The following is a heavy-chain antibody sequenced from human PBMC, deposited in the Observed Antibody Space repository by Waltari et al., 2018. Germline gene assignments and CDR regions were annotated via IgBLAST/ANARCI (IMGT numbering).Heavy chain of an antibody. CDR3: ARPNGSGSTPFDY. V-gene: IGHV4-34*01. CDR1: GGSFSGYY. J-gene: IGHJ4*02. Sequence: QVQLQQWGAGLLKPSETLSLTCAVYGGSFSGYYWSWIRQPPGKGLEWIGEINHSGSTNYNPSLKSRVTISVDTSKNQFSLKLSSVTAADTAVYYCARPNGSGSTPFDYWGQGTLVTVSS. D-gene: IGHD6-19*01. CDR2: INHSGST.